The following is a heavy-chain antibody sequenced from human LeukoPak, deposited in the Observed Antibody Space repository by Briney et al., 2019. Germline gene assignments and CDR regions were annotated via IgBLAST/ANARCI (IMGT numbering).Heavy chain of an antibody. Sequence: GGSLRLSCGASGFIFKRYWMSWVRQAPGKGPEWVANIKENGSEEYYVDSVKGRFTISRDNAKNSLYLQMNSLRAEDTAVYYCARVLSGGSCIFDYWGQGTPVTVSS. CDR3: ARVLSGGSCIFDY. D-gene: IGHD2-15*01. CDR2: IKENGSEE. J-gene: IGHJ4*02. V-gene: IGHV3-7*03. CDR1: GFIFKRYW.